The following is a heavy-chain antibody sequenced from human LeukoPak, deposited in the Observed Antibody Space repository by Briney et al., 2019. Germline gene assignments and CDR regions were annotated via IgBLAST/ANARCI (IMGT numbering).Heavy chain of an antibody. CDR1: GFTFSSYG. J-gene: IGHJ4*02. D-gene: IGHD4-17*01. CDR3: AKSRPAVTTSHFDY. CDR2: ISYDGSNK. Sequence: GGSLRPSCAASGFTFSSYGMHWVRQAPGKGLEWVAVISYDGSNKYYADSVKGRFTISRDNSKNTLYLQMNSLRAEDTAVYYCAKSRPAVTTSHFDYWGQGTLVTVSS. V-gene: IGHV3-30*18.